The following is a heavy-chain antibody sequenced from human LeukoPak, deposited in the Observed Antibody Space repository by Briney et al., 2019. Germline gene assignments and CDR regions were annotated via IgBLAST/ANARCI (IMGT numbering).Heavy chain of an antibody. CDR3: ARLNYYGSGRYFHFDH. V-gene: IGHV4-61*08. J-gene: IGHJ4*02. CDR1: GGSISSGDYY. Sequence: SETLSLTCTVSGGSISSGDYYWSWIRQPPGKGLEWTGYIYYSGSTNYNPSLKSRVTISGDTSKNQFSLKLSSVTAADTAVYYCARLNYYGSGRYFHFDHWGQGTLVTVSS. D-gene: IGHD3-10*01. CDR2: IYYSGST.